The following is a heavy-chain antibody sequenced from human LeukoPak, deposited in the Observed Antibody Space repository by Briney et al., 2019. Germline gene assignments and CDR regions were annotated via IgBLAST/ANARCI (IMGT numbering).Heavy chain of an antibody. V-gene: IGHV3-23*01. D-gene: IGHD1-26*01. CDR1: AFTFRDFA. CDR3: AKMSGWDVQNYYFDY. CDR2: ITNNFIT. Sequence: GRSLRLSRTASAFTFRDFAMNSVRQAPGKGLEWVSMITNNFITYYTDSVKGRFTISRDSSNNTLYLQMDSLRAEDTAVYYCAKMSGWDVQNYYFDYWGLGTLDTVSS. J-gene: IGHJ4*02.